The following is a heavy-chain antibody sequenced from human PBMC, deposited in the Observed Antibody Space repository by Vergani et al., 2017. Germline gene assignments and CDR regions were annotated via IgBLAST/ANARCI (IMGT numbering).Heavy chain of an antibody. Sequence: QVQLVQSGAEVRKPAASVKVSCKASGYTFTGYLMHWVRQAPGQGLEWMGGIIPIFGTANYAQKFQGRVTITADESTSTAYMELSSLRSEDTAVYYCARMGDSGYDSSGYYYDYWGQGTLVTVSS. J-gene: IGHJ4*02. CDR1: GYTFTGYL. D-gene: IGHD3-22*01. CDR3: ARMGDSGYDSSGYYYDY. CDR2: IIPIFGTA. V-gene: IGHV1-69*01.